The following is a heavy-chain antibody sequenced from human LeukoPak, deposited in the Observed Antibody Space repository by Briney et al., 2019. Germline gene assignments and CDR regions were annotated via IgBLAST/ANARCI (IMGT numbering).Heavy chain of an antibody. J-gene: IGHJ4*02. CDR2: IYSGGST. Sequence: GGSLRLSCAASGFTVSSNYMSWVRQAPGKGLEWVSVIYSGGSTYYADSVKGRFTISRDNSKNMLYLQMNSLRAEDTAVYYCAKWKYSNSGIDDYWAREPWSPSPQ. V-gene: IGHV3-53*01. CDR3: AKWKYSNSGIDDY. D-gene: IGHD6-6*01. CDR1: GFTVSSNY.